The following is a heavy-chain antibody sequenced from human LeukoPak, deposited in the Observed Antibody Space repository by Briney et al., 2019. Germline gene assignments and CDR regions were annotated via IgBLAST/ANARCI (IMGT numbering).Heavy chain of an antibody. CDR3: AGGRGYYEVDAYDI. D-gene: IGHD3-22*01. CDR1: GFSFSNHW. Sequence: GGSLRPSCAASGFSFSNHWMSWVRQAPGKGLEWVANINQFGSGEYYVDSVKGRFTISRDDAKYSVFLQMNSLRVEDTAMYYSAGGRGYYEVDAYDIWGQGTMVAVSS. CDR2: INQFGSGE. J-gene: IGHJ3*02. V-gene: IGHV3-7*04.